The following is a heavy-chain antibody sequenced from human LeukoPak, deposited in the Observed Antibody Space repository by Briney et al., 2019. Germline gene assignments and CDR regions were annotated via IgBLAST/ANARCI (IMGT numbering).Heavy chain of an antibody. J-gene: IGHJ5*02. Sequence: GESLKISCKGSGYSLTSYWIGWVRQMPGKGLEWMGIIYPGDSDTRYSPSFQGQVTISADKPISTAYLQWSSLKASDTAMYYCARNYYGSGSKGHTNWFDPWGQGTLVTVSS. CDR1: GYSLTSYW. CDR2: IYPGDSDT. D-gene: IGHD3-10*01. CDR3: ARNYYGSGSKGHTNWFDP. V-gene: IGHV5-51*04.